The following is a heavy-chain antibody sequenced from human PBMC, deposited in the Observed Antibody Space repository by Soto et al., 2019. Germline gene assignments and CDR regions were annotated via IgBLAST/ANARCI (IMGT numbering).Heavy chain of an antibody. CDR3: ARHKTGTLSARDG. D-gene: IGHD1-1*01. V-gene: IGHV5-51*01. J-gene: IGHJ6*02. Sequence: PGGPLTISCKGSGYGITTSWFAWGRRPTGKGLEWMAIVYPDDSDTVYSPSFQGQVTCSADKSINTAYLQWSSLKASDTARYYCARHKTGTLSARDGWGQGTTVTVS. CDR1: GYGITTSW. CDR2: VYPDDSDT.